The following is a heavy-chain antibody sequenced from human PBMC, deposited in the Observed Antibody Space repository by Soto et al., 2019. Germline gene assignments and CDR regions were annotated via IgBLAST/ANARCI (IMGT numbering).Heavy chain of an antibody. CDR3: ARDVEGGWVTTASGY. CDR1: GYTFTSYG. V-gene: IGHV1-18*01. J-gene: IGHJ4*02. CDR2: SSAHNGNT. Sequence: QVQLVQSGAEVKKPGASVKVSCKASGYTFTSYGISWVRQAPGQGLEWMGWSSAHNGNTNYAQKLQGRVTMTTAPSTSTAYMELRSLRSDDTAVYYCARDVEGGWVTTASGYWGQGTLVTVSS. D-gene: IGHD4-17*01.